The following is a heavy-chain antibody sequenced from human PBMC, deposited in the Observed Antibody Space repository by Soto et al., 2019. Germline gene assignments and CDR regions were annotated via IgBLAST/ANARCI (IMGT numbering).Heavy chain of an antibody. J-gene: IGHJ4*02. CDR2: ISGSGGST. CDR3: AKVLMVRGVIIDY. CDR1: GFTFSSYA. Sequence: GGSLRLSCAASGFTFSSYAMSWVRQAPGKGLEWVSAISGSGGSTYYADSVKGRFTISRDNSKNTLYLQMNSLRAEGTAVYYCAKVLMVRGVIIDYWGQGPLVTVSS. D-gene: IGHD3-10*01. V-gene: IGHV3-23*01.